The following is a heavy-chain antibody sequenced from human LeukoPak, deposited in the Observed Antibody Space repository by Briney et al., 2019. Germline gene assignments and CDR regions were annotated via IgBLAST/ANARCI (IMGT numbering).Heavy chain of an antibody. V-gene: IGHV1-46*01. CDR2: INPSGGST. CDR3: ARRSGEQWLVRRGAPLDY. D-gene: IGHD6-19*01. CDR1: GYTFTSYY. Sequence: ASVKVSCKASGYTFTSYYMHWMRQAPGQGLEWMGIINPSGGSTSYAQKFQGRVTMTRDTSTSTVYMELSSLRSEDTAVYYCARRSGEQWLVRRGAPLDYWGQGTLVTVSS. J-gene: IGHJ4*02.